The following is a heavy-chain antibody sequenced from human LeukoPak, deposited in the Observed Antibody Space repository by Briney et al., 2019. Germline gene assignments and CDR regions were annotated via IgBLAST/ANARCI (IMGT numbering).Heavy chain of an antibody. J-gene: IGHJ4*02. V-gene: IGHV3-23*01. CDR1: GFTFSSYA. Sequence: PGGSLRLSCAASGFTFSSYAMSLVRQAPGKGLEWVSAISGSGGSTYYADSVKGRFTISRDNSRNTLYLQMNSLRAEDTAVYYCAKGVRRSSDYSSPVDYWGQGTLVTVSS. D-gene: IGHD3-22*01. CDR2: ISGSGGST. CDR3: AKGVRRSSDYSSPVDY.